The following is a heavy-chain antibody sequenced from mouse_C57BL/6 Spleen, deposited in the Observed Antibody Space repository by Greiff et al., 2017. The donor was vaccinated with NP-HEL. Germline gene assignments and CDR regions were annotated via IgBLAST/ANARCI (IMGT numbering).Heavy chain of an antibody. J-gene: IGHJ3*01. V-gene: IGHV5-4*01. D-gene: IGHD2-4*01. Sequence: EVQLVESGGGLVKPGGSLKLSCAASGFTFSSYAMSWVRQTPAKRLEWVATISDGGSYTYYPDNVKGRFTISRDNAKNNLYLQMSHLKAEDTAMYYCARDGGLRAWFAYWGQGTLVTVSA. CDR2: ISDGGSYT. CDR3: ARDGGLRAWFAY. CDR1: GFTFSSYA.